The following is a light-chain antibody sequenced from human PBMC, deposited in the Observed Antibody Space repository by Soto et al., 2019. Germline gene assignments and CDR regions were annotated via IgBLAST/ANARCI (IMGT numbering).Light chain of an antibody. Sequence: QSALTQPSSLSGSPGQSITISCTGTSSDVGGYNYVSWYQQHPGKAPKLMIYEVSNRPSGVSNRFSGSKSGNTASLTISGLQAEDEADYYCTSYTTTSTGVFGGGTKVTVL. V-gene: IGLV2-14*01. CDR2: EVS. J-gene: IGLJ3*02. CDR3: TSYTTTSTGV. CDR1: SSDVGGYNY.